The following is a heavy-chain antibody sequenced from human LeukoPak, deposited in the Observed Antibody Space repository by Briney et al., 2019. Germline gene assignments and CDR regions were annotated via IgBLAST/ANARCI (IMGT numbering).Heavy chain of an antibody. CDR1: GYTFTSYD. CDR3: ARAPPWYYYDSSAPTVPAAGDYMDV. Sequence: ASVKVSCKAAGYTFTSYDINWVRQATGQGLEWMGWMNPNSGNTGYAQKFQGRVTITRNTSISTAYMELSSLRSEDTAVYYCARAPPWYYYDSSAPTVPAAGDYMDVWGKGTTVTVSS. D-gene: IGHD3-22*01. V-gene: IGHV1-8*03. CDR2: MNPNSGNT. J-gene: IGHJ6*03.